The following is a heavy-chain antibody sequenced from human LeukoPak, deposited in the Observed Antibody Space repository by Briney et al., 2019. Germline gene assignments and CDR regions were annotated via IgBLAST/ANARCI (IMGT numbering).Heavy chain of an antibody. V-gene: IGHV1-69*04. Sequence: GASVKVSCKASGGTFSSYAISWVRQAPGQGLEWMGRIIPILGIANYAQKIQGRVTITADKSTSTAYMELSSLRSEDTAVYYCARGYCSGGSCYPGFDYWGQGTLVTVSS. CDR3: ARGYCSGGSCYPGFDY. CDR1: GGTFSSYA. J-gene: IGHJ4*02. D-gene: IGHD2-15*01. CDR2: IIPILGIA.